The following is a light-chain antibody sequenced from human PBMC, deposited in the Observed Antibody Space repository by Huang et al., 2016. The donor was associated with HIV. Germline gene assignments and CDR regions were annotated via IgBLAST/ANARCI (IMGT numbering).Light chain of an antibody. Sequence: DIVVTQSPGSLALSLGERAAINCTSSQSVFHSSNNKNYLSWYQLKPGQSPQLLIYWASTRECGVPDRFRGTGSGTDFTLTITSLQAEDVAVYYCHQYYSSPQTFGQGTKVEV. CDR1: QSVFHSSNNKNY. CDR2: WAS. CDR3: HQYYSSPQT. V-gene: IGKV4-1*01. J-gene: IGKJ1*01.